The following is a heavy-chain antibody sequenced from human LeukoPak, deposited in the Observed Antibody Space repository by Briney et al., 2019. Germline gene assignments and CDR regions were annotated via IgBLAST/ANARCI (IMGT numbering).Heavy chain of an antibody. D-gene: IGHD4-17*01. CDR3: ARPMTTLASGFGY. V-gene: IGHV1-2*02. Sequence: ASVKVSCKASGYTFTDYYMHWVRQAPGQGLEWMGWINPNTGGTNYAQKFQGRVTMTRDTSISTAYMELNSLISDDTAVYCCARPMTTLASGFGYWGQGTLVTVSS. CDR1: GYTFTDYY. CDR2: INPNTGGT. J-gene: IGHJ4*02.